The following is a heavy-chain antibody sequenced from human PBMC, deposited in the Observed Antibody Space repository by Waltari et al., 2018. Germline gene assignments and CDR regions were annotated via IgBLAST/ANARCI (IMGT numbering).Heavy chain of an antibody. V-gene: IGHV4-59*13. CDR3: ARGRLRDFDVDYQFYYAMDV. D-gene: IGHD3-9*01. Sequence: QVQLQESGPGLVKPSKTLSLTCTVSGGSINTYYWSWIRQPPGKGLEWIGFIYYSGNTNYSPSLRSRVTISIDTSKSQFSLKLTSVTAADTAVYYCARGRLRDFDVDYQFYYAMDVWGQGTTVAVSS. CDR2: IYYSGNT. CDR1: GGSINTYY. J-gene: IGHJ6*02.